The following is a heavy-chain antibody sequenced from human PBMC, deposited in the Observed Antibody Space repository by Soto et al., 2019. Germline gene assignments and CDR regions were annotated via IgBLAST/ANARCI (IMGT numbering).Heavy chain of an antibody. CDR1: GFTFSSYA. Sequence: QVQLVKSGGGVVQPGRSLRLSCAASGFTFSSYAMHWVRQAPGKGLEWVAVISYDGSNKYYADSVKGRFTISRDNSKNTLYLQMNSLRAEDTAVYYCARPLWRNDYNWGYFDLWGRGTLVTVSS. CDR3: ARPLWRNDYNWGYFDL. J-gene: IGHJ2*01. D-gene: IGHD4-4*01. CDR2: ISYDGSNK. V-gene: IGHV3-30-3*01.